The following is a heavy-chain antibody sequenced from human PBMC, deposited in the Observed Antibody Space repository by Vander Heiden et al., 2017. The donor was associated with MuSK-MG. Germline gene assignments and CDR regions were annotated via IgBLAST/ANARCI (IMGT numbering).Heavy chain of an antibody. CDR2: INPTDGTT. V-gene: IGHV1-46*01. D-gene: IGHD2-15*01. Sequence: QVQLVQSAAEVKKPGAPVTLSCKASGYSFTTYHIPWSRQAPGHRLQWMGFINPTDGTTHYAQSFQGRVTLTTDTPTTTAYMELSSLRADDTATYFCVRDLDGYSPYWGQGTVVTVSS. J-gene: IGHJ4*02. CDR1: GYSFTTYH. CDR3: VRDLDGYSPY.